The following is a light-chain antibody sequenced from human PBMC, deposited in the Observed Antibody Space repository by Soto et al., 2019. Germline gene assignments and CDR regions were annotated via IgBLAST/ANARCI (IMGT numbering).Light chain of an antibody. CDR3: QQRDSWPLT. V-gene: IGKV3-11*01. CDR2: SAS. CDR1: ERLSSVY. Sequence: EIVLTQSPGTLSLSPGERATLSCRASERLSSVYLAWYQQRPGQPPRLLIYSASKRATGIPARFSGSGSGTDFTLTISSLEPEDVAFYYCQQRDSWPLTFGGGTKVDIK. J-gene: IGKJ4*01.